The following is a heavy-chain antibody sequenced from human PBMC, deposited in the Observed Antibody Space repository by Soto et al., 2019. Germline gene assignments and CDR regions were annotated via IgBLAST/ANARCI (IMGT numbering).Heavy chain of an antibody. CDR2: IIPIFGTA. V-gene: IGHV1-69*13. CDR3: PRLAFGVVKWLDP. J-gene: IGHJ5*02. D-gene: IGHD3-3*01. Sequence: SVKISCKASGGTFSSYAISWVRQAPGQGLEWMGGIIPIFGTANYAQKFQGRVTISADESTSTAYMELSSLRSEDTAVYYCPRLAFGVVKWLDPWGQGTLVTVSS. CDR1: GGTFSSYA.